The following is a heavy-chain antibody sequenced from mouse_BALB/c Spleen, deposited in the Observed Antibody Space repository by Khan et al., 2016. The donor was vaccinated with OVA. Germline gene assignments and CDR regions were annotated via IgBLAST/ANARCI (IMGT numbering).Heavy chain of an antibody. CDR2: IWSAGST. CDR3: ARRGYEYGRGALFAY. J-gene: IGHJ3*01. CDR1: GFSLTNYS. Sequence: QVQLKQSGPGLVQPSQSLSITCTVSGFSLTNYSVHWVRQSPGKGLEWLGVIWSAGSTDYNAAFISRLTIRKDNSRTQVFFKMYSQRPKDTAIDYCARRGYEYGRGALFAYWGQGTLVTVSA. D-gene: IGHD2-4*01. V-gene: IGHV2-2*02.